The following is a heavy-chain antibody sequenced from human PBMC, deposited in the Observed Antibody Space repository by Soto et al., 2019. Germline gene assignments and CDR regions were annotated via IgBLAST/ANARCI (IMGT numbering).Heavy chain of an antibody. CDR1: GYTFTAYY. J-gene: IGHJ4*02. CDR2: VDPNSGGT. V-gene: IGHV1-2*02. CDR3: ARDNYRPIHY. D-gene: IGHD4-4*01. Sequence: ASVKVSCKPSGYTFTAYYIHWVRQAPGQGLEWMGWVDPNSGGTRDAQNFQGRVTMTRDTSTSTVYMELNWLRSDDTALYYCARDNYRPIHYWGQATLVTVSS.